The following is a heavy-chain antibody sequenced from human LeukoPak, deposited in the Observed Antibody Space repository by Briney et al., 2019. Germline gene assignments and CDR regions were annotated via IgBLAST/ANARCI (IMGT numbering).Heavy chain of an antibody. D-gene: IGHD4-23*01. CDR1: GGSISSYY. CDR3: ARGEAHDYGGKVGDY. CDR2: ISYNGRT. J-gene: IGHJ4*02. Sequence: SETLSLTCSVSGGSISSYYWSWIRQPPGKGLEWIGYISYNGRTNYNPYLKRRINISVEKSKKQFSQKLRYVAAGDTAVYYCARGEAHDYGGKVGDYWGQGTLVTVSS. V-gene: IGHV4-59*01.